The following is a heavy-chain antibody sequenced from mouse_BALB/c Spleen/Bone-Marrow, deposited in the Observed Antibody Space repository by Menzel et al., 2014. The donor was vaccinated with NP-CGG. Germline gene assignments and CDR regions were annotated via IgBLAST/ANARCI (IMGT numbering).Heavy chain of an antibody. CDR3: AIYYYGSSYAMDY. D-gene: IGHD1-1*01. Sequence: VQLQQSGPELVKPGASVKIPCKASGYTFTDYNMDWVKQSHGKSLEWIGDINPNNGGTIYNQKSKGKATLTVDKSSSTAYMELRSLTSEDTAVYYCAIYYYGSSYAMDYWGQGTSVTVSS. CDR2: INPNNGGT. V-gene: IGHV1-18*01. J-gene: IGHJ4*01. CDR1: GYTFTDYN.